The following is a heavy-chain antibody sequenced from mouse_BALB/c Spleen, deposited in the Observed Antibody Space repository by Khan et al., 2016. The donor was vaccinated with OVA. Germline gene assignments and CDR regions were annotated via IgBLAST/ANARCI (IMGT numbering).Heavy chain of an antibody. Sequence: EVELVESGGGLVKPGGSLKLSCAASGFTFSDYYMYWVRQTPEKRLEWVATISDGGSSTYYPDSVKGRFTISRDNAKNNLYLQMSSLKSEDSAIYYCVRAGYGGFAYWGQGTLVTVSA. CDR1: GFTFSDYY. D-gene: IGHD1-1*02. V-gene: IGHV5-4*02. CDR3: VRAGYGGFAY. CDR2: ISDGGSST. J-gene: IGHJ3*01.